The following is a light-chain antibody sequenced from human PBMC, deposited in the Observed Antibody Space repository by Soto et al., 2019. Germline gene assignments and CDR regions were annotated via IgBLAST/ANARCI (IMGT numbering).Light chain of an antibody. CDR3: STHTTSGALQV. CDR2: GVS. J-gene: IGLJ1*01. Sequence: QSVLTQPASVSGSPGQSITISCTGTISEFVVYNYVSWYQQLPGKAPKLMIYGVSNRPSGVSNRFSGSKSGNTASLTISGLQADDEADYYCSTHTTSGALQVFGAGTKVTVL. CDR1: ISEFVVYNY. V-gene: IGLV2-14*01.